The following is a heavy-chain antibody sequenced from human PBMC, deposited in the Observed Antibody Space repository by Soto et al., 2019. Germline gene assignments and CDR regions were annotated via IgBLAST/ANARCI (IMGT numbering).Heavy chain of an antibody. CDR3: ARGACDSSAYYFFDQ. J-gene: IGHJ4*02. CDR2: INLNGYT. Sequence: PSETLSLTCAVYGGSFSDYYWTWIRQSPGKGLEWIGEINLNGYTKYSPSLQSRVTLSVDTTRKQVSLRLRSVTAADTAVYYCARGACDSSAYYFFDQWGQGXRVTVSS. D-gene: IGHD3-22*01. V-gene: IGHV4-34*01. CDR1: GGSFSDYY.